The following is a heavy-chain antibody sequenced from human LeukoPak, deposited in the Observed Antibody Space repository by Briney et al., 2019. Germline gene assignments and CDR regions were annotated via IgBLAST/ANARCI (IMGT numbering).Heavy chain of an antibody. CDR2: ITNTGTYK. J-gene: IGHJ4*02. Sequence: GGSLRLSCAASGFTFSSYSMNWVRQAPGKGLEWVSSITNTGTYKFHADSMKGRFTISRDNSKNSLYLQMDSLSAEDTALYYCARELRGDQDLDYWGQGTLVTVSS. CDR1: GFTFSSYS. D-gene: IGHD2-21*02. V-gene: IGHV3-21*01. CDR3: ARELRGDQDLDY.